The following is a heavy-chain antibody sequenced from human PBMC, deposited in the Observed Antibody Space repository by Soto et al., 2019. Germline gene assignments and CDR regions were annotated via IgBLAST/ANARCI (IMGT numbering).Heavy chain of an antibody. CDR3: AHRRWFGELLA. Sequence: QITLKESGPTLVKPTQTLTLTCTFSGFSLSTSGVGVGWIRQPPGKALEWLALIYWDDDKRYSPSLKSRLTPTKATSTNHVFLIVTNMDPVDTATYSCAHRRWFGELLAWGQGTLVTVSS. CDR2: IYWDDDK. V-gene: IGHV2-5*02. J-gene: IGHJ5*02. D-gene: IGHD3-10*01. CDR1: GFSLSTSGVG.